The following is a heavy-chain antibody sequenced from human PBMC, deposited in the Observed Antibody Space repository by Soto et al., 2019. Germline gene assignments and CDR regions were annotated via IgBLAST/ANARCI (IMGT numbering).Heavy chain of an antibody. CDR3: GRHLGSIAAARFDA. CDR1: GFSFSDYY. J-gene: IGHJ3*01. V-gene: IGHV3-11*01. Sequence: GGSLRLSCVASGFSFSDYYISWLRQAPGKAPECLSYISFNNNTIYYDDSVRGRFTISRDNAKNSVFLQMNRLKVEDKAVYYCGRHLGSIAAARFDAWGQGTLVTVSS. CDR2: ISFNNNTI. D-gene: IGHD6-6*01.